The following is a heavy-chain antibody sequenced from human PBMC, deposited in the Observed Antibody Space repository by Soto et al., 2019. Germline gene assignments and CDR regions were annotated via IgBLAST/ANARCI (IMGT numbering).Heavy chain of an antibody. D-gene: IGHD5-12*01. J-gene: IGHJ4*02. Sequence: QVQLVQSGAEVKKPGASVKVSCKASGYTFTNYFVHWVRQAPGQGLEWMGIINPDGGFTNYAQRFQGRVTMTRDTSTSAVSMELRSLRSEDSAVYYCAREGPRIVAGALDYWGQGTLVTVSS. CDR3: AREGPRIVAGALDY. V-gene: IGHV1-46*01. CDR2: INPDGGFT. CDR1: GYTFTNYF.